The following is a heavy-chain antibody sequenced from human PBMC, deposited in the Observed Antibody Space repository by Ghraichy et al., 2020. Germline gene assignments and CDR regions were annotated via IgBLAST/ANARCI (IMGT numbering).Heavy chain of an antibody. V-gene: IGHV3-74*01. Sequence: SRINSDGSSTSYADSVKGRFTISRDNAKNTLYLQMNSLRAEDTAVYFFAKASGYYDTGAYFDFFVFLMLRRPPRSTPYPTLFPYTTLFRSVW. J-gene: IGHJ3*01. CDR3: AKASGYYDTGAYFDFFVFLMLRRPPRSTPYPTLFPYTTLFRSV. D-gene: IGHD3-22*01. CDR2: INSDGSST.